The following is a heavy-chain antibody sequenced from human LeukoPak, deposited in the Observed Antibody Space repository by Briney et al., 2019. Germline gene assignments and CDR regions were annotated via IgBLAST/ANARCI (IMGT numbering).Heavy chain of an antibody. CDR2: IRYDGSNK. J-gene: IGHJ4*02. Sequence: PGGSLRLSCAASGFTFSSYGMHWVRQAPGKGLEWVAFIRYDGSNKYYADSVKGRFTISRDNSKNTLYLQMNSLRAEDTAVYYCAKGEDGIAVAGPDYWGQGTLVTVSS. CDR3: AKGEDGIAVAGPDY. CDR1: GFTFSSYG. D-gene: IGHD6-19*01. V-gene: IGHV3-30*02.